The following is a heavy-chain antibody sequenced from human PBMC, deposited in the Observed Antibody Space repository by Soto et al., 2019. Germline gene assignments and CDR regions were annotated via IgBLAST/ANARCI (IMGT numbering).Heavy chain of an antibody. V-gene: IGHV3-74*01. D-gene: IGHD1-26*01. Sequence: GGSLRLSCTASGFTFNTHWMHWVRQAPGKGLVWVSRIYFDGITTNYADSVKGRLNVSRDNAKNTVYLHVNTLRDEDTAVYYCARGGAMGVDYWGQGTLVTVSS. J-gene: IGHJ4*02. CDR3: ARGGAMGVDY. CDR2: IYFDGITT. CDR1: GFTFNTHW.